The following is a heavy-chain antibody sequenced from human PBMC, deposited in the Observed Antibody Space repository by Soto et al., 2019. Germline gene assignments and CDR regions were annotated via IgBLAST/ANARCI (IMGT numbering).Heavy chain of an antibody. J-gene: IGHJ4*02. D-gene: IGHD2-15*01. CDR3: ARSRGYCSGGSCYLDY. CDR1: GYTFTSYG. CDR2: ISAYNGDT. V-gene: IGHV1-18*01. Sequence: SVKVSCKASGYTFTSYGISWVRQAPGQGLEWMGWISAYNGDTNYAQKLQGRVTMTTDTSTSTAYMELRSLRSDDTAVYYCARSRGYCSGGSCYLDYWGQGTLVTVSS.